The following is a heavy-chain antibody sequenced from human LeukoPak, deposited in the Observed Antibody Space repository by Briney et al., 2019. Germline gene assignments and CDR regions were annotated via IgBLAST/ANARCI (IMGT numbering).Heavy chain of an antibody. V-gene: IGHV1-46*01. CDR2: INPSGGST. J-gene: IGHJ3*02. Sequence: GASVKVSCKASGYTFTSYYMHCVRQAPGQGLEWMGIINPSGGSTSYAQKFQGRVTMTRDTSTSTVYMELSSLRSEDMAVYYCRVYYYDSSGYDAFDIWGQGTMVTVSS. CDR3: RVYYYDSSGYDAFDI. CDR1: GYTFTSYY. D-gene: IGHD3-22*01.